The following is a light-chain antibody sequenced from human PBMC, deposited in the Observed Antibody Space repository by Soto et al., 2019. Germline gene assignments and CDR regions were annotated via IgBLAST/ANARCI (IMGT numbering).Light chain of an antibody. CDR1: QGIRND. J-gene: IGKJ4*01. V-gene: IGKV1-6*01. CDR2: AAT. Sequence: AIQMTQSPSSLSASVGDRVTITCRASQGIRNDLGWYQQKPGKAPKLLIYAATTLQSGVPSRFSGSGSGKDFTLTISSLQPEDFATYYSLQDYNYPLTFGGGTNVDIK. CDR3: LQDYNYPLT.